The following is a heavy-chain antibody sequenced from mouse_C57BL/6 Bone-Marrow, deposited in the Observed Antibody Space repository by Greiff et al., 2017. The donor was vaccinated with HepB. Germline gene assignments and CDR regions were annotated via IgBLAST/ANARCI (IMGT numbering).Heavy chain of an antibody. D-gene: IGHD2-3*01. V-gene: IGHV3-6*01. CDR3: ARGGLLHYFDY. CDR1: GYSITSGYY. Sequence: EVQLQQSGPGLVKPSQSLSLTCSVTGYSITSGYYWNWIRQFPGNKLEWMGYISYDGSNNYNPSLKNRISITRDTSKNQFFLKLNSVTTEDTATYYCARGGLLHYFDYWGQGTTLTVSS. CDR2: ISYDGSN. J-gene: IGHJ2*01.